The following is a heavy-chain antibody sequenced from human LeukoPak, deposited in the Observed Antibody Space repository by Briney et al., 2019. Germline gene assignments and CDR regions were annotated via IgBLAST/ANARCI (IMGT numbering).Heavy chain of an antibody. CDR1: GGSISSYY. D-gene: IGHD5-12*01. CDR3: ARDTTDTSGYATFDY. J-gene: IGHJ4*02. CDR2: IYYSGST. Sequence: TSETLSLTCTVSGGSISSYYWSWIRQPPGKGLEWIGYIYYSGSTNYNPSLKSRVTISVDTSKNQFSLKLSSVTAADTAVYYCARDTTDTSGYATFDYWGQGTLVTVSS. V-gene: IGHV4-59*01.